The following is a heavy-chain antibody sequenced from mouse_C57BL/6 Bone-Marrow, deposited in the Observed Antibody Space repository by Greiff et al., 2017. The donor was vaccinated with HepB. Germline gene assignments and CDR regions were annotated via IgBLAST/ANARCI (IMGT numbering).Heavy chain of an antibody. D-gene: IGHD2-5*01. V-gene: IGHV5-16*01. CDR2: INYDGSST. CDR3: ARDGDSNYDFDY. Sequence: EVKLVESEGGLVQPGSSMKLSCTASGFTFSDYYMAWVRQVPEKGLEWVANINYDGSSTYYLDSLKSRFIISRDNAKNILYLQMSSLKSEDTATYYCARDGDSNYDFDYWGQGTTLTVSS. CDR1: GFTFSDYY. J-gene: IGHJ2*01.